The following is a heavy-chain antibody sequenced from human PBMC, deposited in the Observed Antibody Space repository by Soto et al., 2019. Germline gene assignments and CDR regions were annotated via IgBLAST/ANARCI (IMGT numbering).Heavy chain of an antibody. D-gene: IGHD6-13*01. V-gene: IGHV3-48*01. CDR1: GFTFSSYS. CDR3: ARHPERIAEIGWFDP. CDR2: ISSSSSTI. Sequence: EGQLVESGGGLVQPGGSLSLSCAASGFTFSSYSMNWVRQAPGKGLEWVSYISSSSSTIYYADSGKGRFTISRDNAKNSLYLQMNSLRAEDTAVYYCARHPERIAEIGWFDPWGQGTLVTVSS. J-gene: IGHJ5*02.